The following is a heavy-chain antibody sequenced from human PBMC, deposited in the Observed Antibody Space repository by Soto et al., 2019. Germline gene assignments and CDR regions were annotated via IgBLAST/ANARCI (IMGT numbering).Heavy chain of an antibody. CDR1: GGTFSSYA. J-gene: IGHJ4*02. V-gene: IGHV1-69*06. CDR3: ARSLGLNYGGNPLPVDY. Sequence: QVQLVQSGAEVKKPGSSVKVSCKASGGTFSSYAISWVRQAPGQGLEWMGGIIPIFGTANYAQKFQGRVTITADKSTSTVYMELSSLRSEDTAVYYCARSLGLNYGGNPLPVDYWGQGTLVTVSS. CDR2: IIPIFGTA. D-gene: IGHD4-17*01.